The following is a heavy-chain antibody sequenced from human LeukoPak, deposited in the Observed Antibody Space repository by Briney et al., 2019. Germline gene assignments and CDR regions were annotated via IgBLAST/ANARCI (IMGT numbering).Heavy chain of an antibody. CDR1: GFTFSVSA. Sequence: TGGSLRLSCAASGFTFSVSAMYWVRQASWKGLEWVGRIRNKANNYATAYAASLKGRFTISRDDSKNAAYLQMNSLETEDTAMYYCTYTSSSGVVYWGQGTLVTVSS. D-gene: IGHD6-6*01. CDR2: IRNKANNYAT. J-gene: IGHJ4*02. V-gene: IGHV3-73*01. CDR3: TYTSSSGVVY.